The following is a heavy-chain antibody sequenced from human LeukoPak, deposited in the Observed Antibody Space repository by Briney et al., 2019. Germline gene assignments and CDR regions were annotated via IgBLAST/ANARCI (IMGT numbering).Heavy chain of an antibody. V-gene: IGHV3-23*01. J-gene: IGHJ4*02. D-gene: IGHD2-2*01. CDR1: GFTFSSYA. CDR3: AKLEDIVVVPAATIIN. CDR2: ISGSGGST. Sequence: GGSLRLSCAASGFTFSSYAMSWVRQAPGKGLEWVSAISGSGGSTYYADSVKGRFTISRDNSKNTLYLQMNSLRAEDTAVYYCAKLEDIVVVPAATIINWGQGTLVTVSP.